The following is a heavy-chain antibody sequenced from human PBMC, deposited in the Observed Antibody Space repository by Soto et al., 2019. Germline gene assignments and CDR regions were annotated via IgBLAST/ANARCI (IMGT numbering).Heavy chain of an antibody. J-gene: IGHJ6*02. Sequence: SQTLSLTCAISGDRVASNSAAWNWIRQSPSRGLECLGRTYYRSKWYNDYPVSVKSRVTINPDTSKNQFSLQLNSVTPEDTAVYYCAKGRLVPAVAEIYYYYGMDVWGQATEVTVSS. CDR2: TYYRSKWYN. CDR1: GDRVASNSAA. D-gene: IGHD6-19*01. CDR3: AKGRLVPAVAEIYYYYGMDV. V-gene: IGHV6-1*01.